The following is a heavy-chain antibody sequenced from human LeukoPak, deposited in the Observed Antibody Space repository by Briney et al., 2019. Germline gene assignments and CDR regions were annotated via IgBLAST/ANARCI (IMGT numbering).Heavy chain of an antibody. Sequence: SETLSLTCIVSGGSINNHYWTWIRQTPGKGLEWIGDIHYTGTTKYNPSLKSRVTISIDTSKNQFSLELSFVTAADTAVYYCARVGIAVAGDFDYWGQGTLVTVSS. D-gene: IGHD6-19*01. CDR3: ARVGIAVAGDFDY. J-gene: IGHJ4*02. V-gene: IGHV4-59*08. CDR2: IHYTGTT. CDR1: GGSINNHY.